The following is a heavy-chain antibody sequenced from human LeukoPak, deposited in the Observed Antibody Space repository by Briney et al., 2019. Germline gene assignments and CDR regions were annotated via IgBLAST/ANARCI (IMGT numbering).Heavy chain of an antibody. D-gene: IGHD5-18*01. CDR1: GFTFSNHG. V-gene: IGHV3-23*01. CDR2: ISGSGGST. J-gene: IGHJ4*02. CDR3: AKETGGVVTEVGYGFDY. Sequence: GGTLRLSCADSGFTFSNHGMNWVRQAPGKGLEWVSAISGSGGSTYYADSVKGRFTISRDNSKNTLYLQMNSLRAEDTAVYYCAKETGGVVTEVGYGFDYWGQGTLVTVSS.